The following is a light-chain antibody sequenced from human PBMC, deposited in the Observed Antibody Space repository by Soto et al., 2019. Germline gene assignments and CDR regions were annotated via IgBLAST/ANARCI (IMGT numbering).Light chain of an antibody. CDR1: QSISTY. Sequence: DIQMTQSPSSLSASVGDRVTITCRASQSISTYLNWYQQKPGKAPKVLIYAASSLQSGVPLRFSGSGSGTDFTLTISSLQPEDVATYYCQQSYSFPFTFGQGTKLDIK. CDR3: QQSYSFPFT. J-gene: IGKJ2*01. V-gene: IGKV1-39*01. CDR2: AAS.